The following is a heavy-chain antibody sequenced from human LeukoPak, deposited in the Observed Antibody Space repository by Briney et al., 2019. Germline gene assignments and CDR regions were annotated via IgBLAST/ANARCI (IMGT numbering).Heavy chain of an antibody. V-gene: IGHV1-69*06. CDR2: IIPIFGTA. CDR1: GGTFSSYA. CDR3: TRSGSPEVIGIVDY. D-gene: IGHD1-26*01. J-gene: IGHJ4*02. Sequence: GASVKVSCKASGGTFSSYAINWVRQAPGQGLKWMGGIIPIFGTANYAQKFQGRVTITADKYTSTAYMELSSLRSEDTAVYYCTRSGSPEVIGIVDYWGQGTLVTVSS.